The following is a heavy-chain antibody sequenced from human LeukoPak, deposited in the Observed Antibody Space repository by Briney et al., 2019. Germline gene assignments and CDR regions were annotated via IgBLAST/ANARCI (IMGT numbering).Heavy chain of an antibody. CDR2: IYDSGST. CDR1: GGSISSSSYY. Sequence: SETLSLTCTVSGGSISSSSYYWGWNRQPPGKGLEGIVSIYDSGSTYYNPSLKSRVTISIDTSKTQFSLKLTSVTAADTAAYYCARLKLYFDFSTGNHYYFDSWGQGTLVIASS. D-gene: IGHD3-3*01. V-gene: IGHV4-39*07. CDR3: ARLKLYFDFSTGNHYYFDS. J-gene: IGHJ4*01.